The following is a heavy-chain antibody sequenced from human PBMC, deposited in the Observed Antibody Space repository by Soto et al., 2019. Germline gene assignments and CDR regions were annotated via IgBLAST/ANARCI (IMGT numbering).Heavy chain of an antibody. CDR3: IRGSEGYYYYGXDV. V-gene: IGHV3-73*01. CDR1: GFSFSSCT. CDR2: IRSKGNNYAA. J-gene: IGHJ6*02. Sequence: GGSLRLSCAVSGFSFSSCTMNWVRQASGKGLEWVGRIRSKGNNYAAAYAASVKGRFTISRDDSKNTAYLQMNSLKTEDTAVYYCIRGSEGYYYYGXDVWGQGTTVTVSS. D-gene: IGHD3-10*01.